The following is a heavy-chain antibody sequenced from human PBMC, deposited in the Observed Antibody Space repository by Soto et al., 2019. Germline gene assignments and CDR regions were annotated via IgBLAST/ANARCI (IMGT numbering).Heavy chain of an antibody. CDR3: ARGGEYYYGSGSLHDAFDI. V-gene: IGHV4-59*08. CDR2: IYYSGST. CDR1: GGSISSYY. J-gene: IGHJ3*02. D-gene: IGHD3-10*01. Sequence: SETLSLTCTVSGGSISSYYWSWIRQPPGKGLEWIGYIYYSGSTNYNPSLKSRVTISVDTSKNQFSLKLSSVTAADTAVYYCARGGEYYYGSGSLHDAFDIRGQGTTVTVSS.